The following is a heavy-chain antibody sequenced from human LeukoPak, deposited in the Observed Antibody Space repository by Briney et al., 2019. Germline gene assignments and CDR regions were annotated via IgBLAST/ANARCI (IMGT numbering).Heavy chain of an antibody. Sequence: SETLSLTCAVYGGSFSGYYWSWIRQPPGKGLEWIGEINHSGSTNYNPSLKSRVTISVDTSKNQFSLKLSSVTAADTAVYYCARGLRWLRLGYWGQGTLVTVSS. D-gene: IGHD5-12*01. V-gene: IGHV4-34*01. CDR2: INHSGST. CDR3: ARGLRWLRLGY. CDR1: GGSFSGYY. J-gene: IGHJ4*02.